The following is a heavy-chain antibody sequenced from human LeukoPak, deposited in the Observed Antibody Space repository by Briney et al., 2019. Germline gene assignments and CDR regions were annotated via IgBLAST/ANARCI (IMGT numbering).Heavy chain of an antibody. Sequence: SETLSLTCAVSGASISSSNYYWGWIRQPPGKGLEWIGSIYHSGSTYYNPSLKSRVTISVDTSKNQFSLKLSSVTAADTAVYYCATRCSGGSCWGFDYWGQGTLVTVSS. V-gene: IGHV4-39*07. CDR1: GASISSSNYY. D-gene: IGHD2-15*01. J-gene: IGHJ4*02. CDR2: IYHSGST. CDR3: ATRCSGGSCWGFDY.